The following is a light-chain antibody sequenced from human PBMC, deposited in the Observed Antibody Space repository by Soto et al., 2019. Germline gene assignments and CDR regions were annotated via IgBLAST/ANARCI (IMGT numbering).Light chain of an antibody. Sequence: EIVLTQSPATLSLSPGERATLSCGASQSVSSSYLAWYQQKPGLAPRLLIYDASSRATGMPDGFSGSVCGTDFTLTISRLEAEDVAVYYCQRYGSSPLTVGEGTKVEI. CDR3: QRYGSSPLT. CDR2: DAS. J-gene: IGKJ1*01. V-gene: IGKV3D-20*01. CDR1: QSVSSSY.